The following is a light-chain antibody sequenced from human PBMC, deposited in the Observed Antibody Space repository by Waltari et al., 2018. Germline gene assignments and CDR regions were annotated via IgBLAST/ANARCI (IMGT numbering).Light chain of an antibody. V-gene: IGLV2-23*03. Sequence: QSALTQPASVSGSPGQSITISCTGFNSNVGRYNLLSWYQKHPGKAPKLLIYEGNRRPSGVSNRFSGSKSDNTASLTLSGLQAEDEADYYCCSNVGSSVFFGGGTKLTVL. CDR1: NSNVGRYNL. CDR2: EGN. CDR3: CSNVGSSVF. J-gene: IGLJ2*01.